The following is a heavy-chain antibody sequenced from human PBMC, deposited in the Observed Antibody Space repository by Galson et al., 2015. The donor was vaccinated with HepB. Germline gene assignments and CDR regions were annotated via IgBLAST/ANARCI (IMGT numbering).Heavy chain of an antibody. CDR3: ARDLGGHRAGYFEY. CDR2: ISGSGDYI. Sequence: SLRLSCAASGFTFGQDGMSWVRQAPGKGLEWVSVISGSGDYINYADSVRGRFTISRDNSRSTLYLHMNSLRVEDTAIYYCARDLGGHRAGYFEYWGQGTLVTVSS. D-gene: IGHD4-23*01. J-gene: IGHJ4*02. V-gene: IGHV3-23*01. CDR1: GFTFGQDG.